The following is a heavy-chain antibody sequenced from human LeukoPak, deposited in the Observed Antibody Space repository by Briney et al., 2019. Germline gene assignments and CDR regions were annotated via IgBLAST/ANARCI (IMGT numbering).Heavy chain of an antibody. CDR1: GFTFSGYA. CDR3: AKVSESGPSSDFDY. CDR2: ISSSGSST. Sequence: GGSLRLSCSASGFTFSGYAMHWVRQAPGRGLQYVSAISSSGSSTFYADSVKGRFTISRDNSKNTLYLQMNSLRAEDTAVYYCAKVSESGPSSDFDYWGQGTLVTVSS. J-gene: IGHJ4*02. V-gene: IGHV3-64*04. D-gene: IGHD3-10*01.